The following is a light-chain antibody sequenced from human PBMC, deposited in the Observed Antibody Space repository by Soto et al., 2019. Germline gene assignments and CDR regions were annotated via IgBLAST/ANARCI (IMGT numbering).Light chain of an antibody. J-gene: IGLJ2*01. CDR1: SSDVGSYNL. CDR2: EVS. CDR3: CSYAGSSTVV. V-gene: IGLV2-23*02. Sequence: QSALTQPASVSGSPGQSITISCTGTSSDVGSYNLVSWYQQHPGKAPKLMIYEVSKRPSGVSNRFSGSKAGNTASLTTSGLQAEDDDDYYCCSYAGSSTVVFGGGTKVTVL.